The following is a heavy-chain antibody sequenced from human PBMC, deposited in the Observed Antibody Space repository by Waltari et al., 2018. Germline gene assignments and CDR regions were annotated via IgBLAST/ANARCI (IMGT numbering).Heavy chain of an antibody. J-gene: IGHJ4*02. V-gene: IGHV1-2*06. Sequence: QVQMVQSGAEVTKPGASVTVSCKASGYSFTAYYLHWVRQAPGQGLEWMGRINPNSGATTYAQMFQGRVTMTRDTSISTAYMEVTGLRSDDTAVYYCARVLSTVQLGIFAYWGQGTVVTVSS. CDR3: ARVLSTVQLGIFAY. CDR1: GYSFTAYY. CDR2: INPNSGAT. D-gene: IGHD7-27*01.